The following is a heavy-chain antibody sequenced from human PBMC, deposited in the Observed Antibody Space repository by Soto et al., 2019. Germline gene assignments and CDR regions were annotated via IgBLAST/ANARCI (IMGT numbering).Heavy chain of an antibody. Sequence: GGSLRLSCAASGFTFSSYAMSWVRQAPGKGLEWVSAISGSGGSTYYADSVKGRFTISRDNSKNTLYLQMNSLRAEDTAVYYCAKLYAYSYGLMEYYFDYWGQGTLVTVSS. CDR2: ISGSGGST. CDR1: GFTFSSYA. V-gene: IGHV3-23*01. CDR3: AKLYAYSYGLMEYYFDY. D-gene: IGHD5-18*01. J-gene: IGHJ4*02.